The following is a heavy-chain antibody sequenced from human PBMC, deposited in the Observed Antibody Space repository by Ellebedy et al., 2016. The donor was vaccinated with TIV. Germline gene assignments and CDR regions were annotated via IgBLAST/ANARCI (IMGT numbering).Heavy chain of an antibody. D-gene: IGHD3-22*01. CDR3: ARGRAYYYDSSGYYYYY. V-gene: IGHV4-34*01. J-gene: IGHJ4*02. CDR1: GGSISRYY. Sequence: SETLSLTCTVSGGSISRYYWSWIRQPPGKGLEWIGEINHSGSTNYNPSLKSRVTISVDTSKNQFSLKLSSVTAADTAVYYCARGRAYYYDSSGYYYYYWGQGTLVTVSS. CDR2: INHSGST.